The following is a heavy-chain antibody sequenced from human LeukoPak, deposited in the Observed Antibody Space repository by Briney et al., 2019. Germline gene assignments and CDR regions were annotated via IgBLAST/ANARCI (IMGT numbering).Heavy chain of an antibody. D-gene: IGHD6-19*01. Sequence: GGSLRLSCAASGFTFSSYSMNWVRQAPGKGLEWVSSISSSSYIYYADSVKGRFTISRDNAKNSLYLQMNSLRAEDTAVYYCAKWASSGWLDYWGQGTLVTVSS. CDR2: ISSSSYI. CDR1: GFTFSSYS. J-gene: IGHJ4*02. CDR3: AKWASSGWLDY. V-gene: IGHV3-21*01.